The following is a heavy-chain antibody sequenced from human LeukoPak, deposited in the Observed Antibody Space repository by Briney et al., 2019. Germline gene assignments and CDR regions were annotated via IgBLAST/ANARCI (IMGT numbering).Heavy chain of an antibody. CDR1: GGSFSSSSYY. CDR2: IYYSRST. Sequence: SETLSLTCTVSGGSFSSSSYYWGWIRQPPGKGLEWIGSIYYSRSTYYNPSLKSRVTISVDTSKNQFSLKLSSVTAADTAVYYCARGYWYWSLYCFDPWGQGTLVTVSS. J-gene: IGHJ5*02. V-gene: IGHV4-39*07. D-gene: IGHD2-8*02. CDR3: ARGYWYWSLYCFDP.